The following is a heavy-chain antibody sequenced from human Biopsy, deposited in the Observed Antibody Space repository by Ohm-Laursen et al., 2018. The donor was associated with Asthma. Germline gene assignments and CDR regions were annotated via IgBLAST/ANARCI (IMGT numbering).Heavy chain of an antibody. CDR3: ARTYYDFLTGQVKDAFGI. CDR2: INAGNGNT. Sequence: SVKVSCKPSGYNFISFAIHWVRQAPGQRLEWMGWINAGNGNTKYSQKFQGRVSITRDTSASTAYMELTSLRSEDTAAYYCARTYYDFLTGQVKDAFGIWGQGTMVTVSS. CDR1: GYNFISFA. V-gene: IGHV1-3*01. J-gene: IGHJ3*02. D-gene: IGHD3-9*01.